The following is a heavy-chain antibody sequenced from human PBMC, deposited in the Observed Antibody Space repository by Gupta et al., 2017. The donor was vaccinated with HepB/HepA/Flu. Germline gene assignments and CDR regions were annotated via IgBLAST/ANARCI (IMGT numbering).Heavy chain of an antibody. CDR3: ARDLNLNMDV. CDR1: GFTFRNYP. J-gene: IGHJ6*03. V-gene: IGHV3-21*02. CDR2: INHDANYI. D-gene: IGHD1-1*01. Sequence: DVQLVESGGGLVQPGGSLRLSCAASGFTFRNYPMNWVRQAPGKGLECVSSINHDANYIYYADSVKGRFTITRDNTKNSLYLQMDSLRAEDTAVYFCARDLNLNMDVWGKGTTVTVSS.